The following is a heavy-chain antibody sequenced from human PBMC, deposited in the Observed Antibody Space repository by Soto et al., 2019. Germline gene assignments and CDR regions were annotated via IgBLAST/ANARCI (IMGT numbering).Heavy chain of an antibody. CDR2: ISSSSSYI. D-gene: IGHD5-12*01. CDR3: ARDIVAKKFMDV. Sequence: GGSLRLSCAASGFTFSSYSMNWVRQAPGKGLEWVSSISSSSSYIYYADSVKGRFTISRDNAKNSLYLQMNSLRAEDTAVYYCARDIVAKKFMDVWGKGTTVTVSS. CDR1: GFTFSSYS. V-gene: IGHV3-21*01. J-gene: IGHJ6*03.